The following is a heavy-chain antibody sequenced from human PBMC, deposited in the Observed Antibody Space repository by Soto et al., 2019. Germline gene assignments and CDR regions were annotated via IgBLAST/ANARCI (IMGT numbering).Heavy chain of an antibody. D-gene: IGHD6-13*01. J-gene: IGHJ6*02. V-gene: IGHV4-34*01. CDR2: INHSGST. CDR3: ASKGSSWYHYYYSMDV. CDR1: GGSFSGYY. Sequence: PSETLSLTCAVYGGSFSGYYGSWIRQPPGKGLEWIGEINHSGSTNYNPSLKSRVTISVDTSKNQFSLKLSSVTAADTAVYYCASKGSSWYHYYYSMDVWGQGTTVTVSS.